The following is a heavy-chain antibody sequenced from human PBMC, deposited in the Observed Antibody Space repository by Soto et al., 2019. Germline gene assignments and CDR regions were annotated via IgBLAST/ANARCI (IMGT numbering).Heavy chain of an antibody. V-gene: IGHV1-18*01. J-gene: IGHJ4*02. CDR2: ISTYNGDT. D-gene: IGHD4-17*01. CDR3: ARFRAVTREDDY. Sequence: QVQLVQSGAEVKKPGASVKVSCKASGYTFLSYGISWVRQAPGQGLEWMGWISTYNGDTNYAQEVQGRVTMTADISMSTAYVELGSLRADDAFVYYCARFRAVTREDDYWGQGTLVTVSS. CDR1: GYTFLSYG.